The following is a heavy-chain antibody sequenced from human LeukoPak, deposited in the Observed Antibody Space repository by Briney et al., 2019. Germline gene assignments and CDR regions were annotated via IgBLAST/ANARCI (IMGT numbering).Heavy chain of an antibody. CDR1: GFTFSSYS. D-gene: IGHD6-13*01. CDR3: ARDGYSSSEGIDY. CDR2: ISGSSSYM. Sequence: GGSLRLSCAASGFTFSSYSMNWDRQAPGKGLEWVSSISGSSSYMYYADSVKGRFTISRDNAKNSLYLQMNSLRAEDTAVYYCARDGYSSSEGIDYWGQGTLVTVSS. J-gene: IGHJ4*02. V-gene: IGHV3-21*04.